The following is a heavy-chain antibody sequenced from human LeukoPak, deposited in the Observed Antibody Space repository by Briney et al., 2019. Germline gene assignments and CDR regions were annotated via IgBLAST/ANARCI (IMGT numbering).Heavy chain of an antibody. Sequence: ASVKVSCKASGYTFTVYYMHWVRQAPGQGFEWMGWLNSNNGGTNYAQKFQGRVTMARDTSISTAYMELSSLRSDDTAVYYCVSQQVVPLWGQGTLVTVSS. J-gene: IGHJ4*02. CDR2: LNSNNGGT. V-gene: IGHV1-2*02. CDR1: GYTFTVYY. D-gene: IGHD6-13*01. CDR3: VSQQVVPL.